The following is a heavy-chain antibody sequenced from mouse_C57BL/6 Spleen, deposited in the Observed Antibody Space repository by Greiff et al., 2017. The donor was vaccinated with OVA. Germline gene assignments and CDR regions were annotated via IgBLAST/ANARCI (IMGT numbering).Heavy chain of an antibody. CDR2: INPSSGYT. D-gene: IGHD3-2*02. Sequence: QVQLKESGAELVKPGASVKLSCKASGYTFTSYWMHWVKQRPGQGLEWIGYINPSSGYTKYNQKFKDKATLTADKSSSTAYMQLSSLTYEDSAVYYCARSVLTAQATDFDYWGQGTTLTVSS. CDR1: GYTFTSYW. V-gene: IGHV1-7*01. CDR3: ARSVLTAQATDFDY. J-gene: IGHJ2*01.